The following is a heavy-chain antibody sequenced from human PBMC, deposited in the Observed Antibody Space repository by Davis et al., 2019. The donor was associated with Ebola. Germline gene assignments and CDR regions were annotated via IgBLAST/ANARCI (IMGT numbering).Heavy chain of an antibody. Sequence: GGSLRLSCAASGFTFSSYGMHWVRQAPGKGLEWVAVIWYDGSNKYYADSVKGRFTISRDNPKNTLYLQMNSLRAEDTAVYYCAKDLEYVVPAAILYYYYGMDVWGQGTTVSVSS. CDR3: AKDLEYVVPAAILYYYYGMDV. V-gene: IGHV3-30*02. CDR1: GFTFSSYG. J-gene: IGHJ6*02. CDR2: IWYDGSNK. D-gene: IGHD2-2*01.